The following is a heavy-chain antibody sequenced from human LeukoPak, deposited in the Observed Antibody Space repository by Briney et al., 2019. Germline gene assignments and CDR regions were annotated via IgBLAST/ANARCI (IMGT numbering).Heavy chain of an antibody. J-gene: IGHJ4*02. CDR3: ARHTYPPATRVDY. CDR1: GGSISSSSYY. D-gene: IGHD4-17*01. Sequence: PSETLSLTCTVSGGSISSSSYYWGWIRQPPGKGLEWIGSIYYSGSTYYNPSLKSRVTISVDTSKNQFSLRLSSVTAADTAVYYCARHTYPPATRVDYWGQGTLVTVSS. CDR2: IYYSGST. V-gene: IGHV4-39*01.